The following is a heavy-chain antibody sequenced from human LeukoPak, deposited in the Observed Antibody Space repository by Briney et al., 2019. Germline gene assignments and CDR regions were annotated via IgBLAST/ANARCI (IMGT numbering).Heavy chain of an antibody. V-gene: IGHV4-59*01. CDR3: ARGRLGGSGSYYNVLDY. Sequence: SETLSLTCTVSGGSISSYYWRWIPQPPGKGLEGIGYISYSGSTNYNPSLKSRVTISVDTSRNQFSLKLSSVTAADTAVYYCARGRLGGSGSYYNVLDYWGQGTLVTVSS. D-gene: IGHD3-10*01. CDR2: ISYSGST. CDR1: GGSISSYY. J-gene: IGHJ4*02.